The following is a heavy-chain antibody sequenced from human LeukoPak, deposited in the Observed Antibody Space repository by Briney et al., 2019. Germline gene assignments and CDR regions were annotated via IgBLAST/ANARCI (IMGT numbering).Heavy chain of an antibody. D-gene: IGHD3-22*01. Sequence: GASVKVSCKASGYTFTSYYMHWVRQAPGQGLEWMGIINPSGGSTSYAQKSQGRVTMTRAPSTSTVYMELSSLRSEDTDVYSCARVASGYYYAYFQHWGQGTLVTVYS. CDR3: ARVASGYYYAYFQH. J-gene: IGHJ1*01. CDR1: GYTFTSYY. V-gene: IGHV1-46*01. CDR2: INPSGGST.